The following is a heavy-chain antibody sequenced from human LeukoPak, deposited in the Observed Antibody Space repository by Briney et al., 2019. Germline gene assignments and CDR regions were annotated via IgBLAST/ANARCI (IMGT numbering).Heavy chain of an antibody. CDR1: GYTFTTYY. J-gene: IGHJ4*02. V-gene: IGHV1-46*01. CDR2: MNPSGGSS. CDR3: ARGPEDGYNFDY. Sequence: ASVKVSCKASGYTFTTYYIHWVRQAPGQGLEWMGIMNPSGGSSTYAQKFQGRVTMTRDTSTTTVYVELSSLRSEDTAVYYCARGPEDGYNFDYWGQGTLVTVSS. D-gene: IGHD5-24*01.